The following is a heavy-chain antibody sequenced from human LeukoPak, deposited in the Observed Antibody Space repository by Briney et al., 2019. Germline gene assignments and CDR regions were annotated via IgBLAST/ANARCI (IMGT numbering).Heavy chain of an antibody. V-gene: IGHV4-4*07. CDR2: IHTSGST. Sequence: PSETLSLTCTVSGGSITSYYWTYIRQPAGKGLEWIGRIHTSGSTNYSPSLKSRVTMSVDTSKNQFSLNLSSVTAADTAMYYCAREFSGTSIAARVFDSWGQGTLVTVSS. D-gene: IGHD6-6*01. CDR3: AREFSGTSIAARVFDS. J-gene: IGHJ4*02. CDR1: GGSITSYY.